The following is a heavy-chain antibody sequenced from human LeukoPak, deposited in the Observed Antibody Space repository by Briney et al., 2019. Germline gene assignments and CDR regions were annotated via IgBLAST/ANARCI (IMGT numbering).Heavy chain of an antibody. D-gene: IGHD3-22*01. Sequence: ASVKVSCKASGYTFSSYGLTWVRQAPGQGLEWVGWISGYNGNTEYAQKFQDRVAMTTDTATSTSYMELRSLRSDDTAVHYCAGHRGPPNRVVTTKGYLDYWGQGTLVTVSS. V-gene: IGHV1-18*01. CDR2: ISGYNGNT. CDR3: AGHRGPPNRVVTTKGYLDY. J-gene: IGHJ4*02. CDR1: GYTFSSYG.